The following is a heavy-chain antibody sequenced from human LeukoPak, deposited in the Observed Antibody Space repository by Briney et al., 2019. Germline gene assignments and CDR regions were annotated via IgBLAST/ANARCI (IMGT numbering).Heavy chain of an antibody. CDR2: ISTSGNYI. CDR1: GFTFRDYS. Sequence: KSGGSLRLSCAASGFTFRDYSMNWVRQAPGKGLEWVSYISTSGNYIYYADSVKGRFTISRDNAKNSLYLQMHSLRAEDTALYYCARGAYNSGGTHENWGQGTLVTVSS. V-gene: IGHV3-21*01. CDR3: ARGAYNSGGTHEN. D-gene: IGHD3-22*01. J-gene: IGHJ4*02.